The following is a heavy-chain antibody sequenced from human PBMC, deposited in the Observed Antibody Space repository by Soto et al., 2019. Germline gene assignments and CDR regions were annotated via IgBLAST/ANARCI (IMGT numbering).Heavy chain of an antibody. J-gene: IGHJ5*01. Sequence: ASVKVSCKASGYTFTSYYMHWVRQAPGQGLEWMGIINPIGGSTSYAQKFQGRVTMTRDTSTSTVYMELRSLKYDDTAIYYCARGSRFDGFDPWGQGTLVTVSS. CDR3: ARGSRFDGFDP. CDR1: GYTFTSYY. V-gene: IGHV1-46*01. D-gene: IGHD3-3*01. CDR2: INPIGGST.